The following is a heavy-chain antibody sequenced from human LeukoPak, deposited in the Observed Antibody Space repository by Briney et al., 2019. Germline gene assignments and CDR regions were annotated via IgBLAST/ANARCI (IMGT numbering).Heavy chain of an antibody. D-gene: IGHD5-24*01. CDR1: GGSFSGYY. CDR2: INHSGST. Sequence: SETLSPTCAVYGGSFSGYYWTWIRQPPGKGLEWIGEINHSGSTNYNPYLKSRATLSHDTSKNQFSLTLTSVTAADTAVYYCARQDGSNPLADSWGQGTLVTVSS. J-gene: IGHJ5*01. V-gene: IGHV4-34*01. CDR3: ARQDGSNPLADS.